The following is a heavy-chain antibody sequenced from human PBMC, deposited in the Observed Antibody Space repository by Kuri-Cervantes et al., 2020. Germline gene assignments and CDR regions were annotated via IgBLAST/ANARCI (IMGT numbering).Heavy chain of an antibody. Sequence: GESLKISCAASGFTFSSYWMHWVRQAPGKGLVWVSRINSDGSSTSYADSVKGRFTISRDNAKNTLYLQMNSLRAEDTAGYYCARDCSSTSCYAVYWGQGTLVTVSS. V-gene: IGHV3-74*01. CDR2: INSDGSST. J-gene: IGHJ4*02. CDR3: ARDCSSTSCYAVY. CDR1: GFTFSSYW. D-gene: IGHD2-2*01.